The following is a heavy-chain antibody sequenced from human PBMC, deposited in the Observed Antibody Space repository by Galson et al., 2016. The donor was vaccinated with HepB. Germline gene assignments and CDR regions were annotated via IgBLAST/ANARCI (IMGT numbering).Heavy chain of an antibody. CDR2: ISRAGEYT. CDR3: AKVAPPYDNSGYYYFDH. CDR1: GFTYDTYA. V-gene: IGHV3-23*01. D-gene: IGHD3-22*01. J-gene: IGHJ4*02. Sequence: SLRLSCAASGFTYDTYALSWVRQAPGKGLEWVSSISRAGEYTYHADSVRGRFVISRDNSKNTLYLEVDSLRAEDAALYYCAKVAPPYDNSGYYYFDHWGQGTLVTVSS.